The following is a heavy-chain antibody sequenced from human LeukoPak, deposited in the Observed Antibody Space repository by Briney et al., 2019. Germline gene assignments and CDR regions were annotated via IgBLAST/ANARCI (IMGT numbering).Heavy chain of an antibody. V-gene: IGHV1-18*01. CDR1: GYTFTSYG. Sequence: GASVKGSCKASGYTFTSYGISWVRQAPGQGLEWMGRISAYNGNTNYAQKLQGRVTMTTDTSTSTAYMELRSLRSDDTAVYYCAFGKSSGWYYYYGMDVWGQGTTVTVSS. CDR2: ISAYNGNT. D-gene: IGHD6-19*01. J-gene: IGHJ6*02. CDR3: AFGKSSGWYYYYGMDV.